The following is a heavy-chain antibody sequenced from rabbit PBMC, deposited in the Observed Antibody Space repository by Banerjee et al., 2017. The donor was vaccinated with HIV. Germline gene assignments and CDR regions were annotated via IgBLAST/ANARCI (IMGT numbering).Heavy chain of an antibody. CDR3: ASDTGSSFSTYCIDL. V-gene: IGHV1S45*01. Sequence: EQLVESGGGLVQPGASLTLTCTASGFDFSNYNLICWVRQAPGKGLEWIAFMDSGSLDFTYAASWAQGRFTISKTSSTTVTLQMTSLTVADTATYFGASDTGSSFSTYCIDLWGPGTLVTVS. J-gene: IGHJ6*01. D-gene: IGHD8-1*01. CDR1: GFDFSNYNL. CDR2: MDSGSLDFT.